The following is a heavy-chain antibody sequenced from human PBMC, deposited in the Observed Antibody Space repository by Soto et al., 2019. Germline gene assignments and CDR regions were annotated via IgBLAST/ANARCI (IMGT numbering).Heavy chain of an antibody. CDR2: ISSSGTYT. Sequence: QVQLVESGGGLVKPGGSLRLSCAASGFSFSDYYMNWIRQAPGKGLEWISYISSSGTYTNYADSVRGRFTMSRDSAKNSLYLQMDGLRAEDTAVYYCARAKLVVEGRFDYWGQGTLVTVSS. CDR1: GFSFSDYY. D-gene: IGHD3-22*01. J-gene: IGHJ4*02. CDR3: ARAKLVVEGRFDY. V-gene: IGHV3-11*06.